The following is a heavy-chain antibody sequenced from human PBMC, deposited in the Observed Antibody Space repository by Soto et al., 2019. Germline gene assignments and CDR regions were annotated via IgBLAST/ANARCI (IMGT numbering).Heavy chain of an antibody. J-gene: IGHJ4*02. D-gene: IGHD3-9*01. CDR2: TRNSGGA. Sequence: QVQLQESGPGLVKPSGTLSLTCAVSSGSIFSSNWWCWVRQPPGKGLGWIGVTRNSGGAYYNPSLKSRVTISVDKSTNQFFLPLNSVPAADTAVYYCASHLTMTGTRGFDHWGLGTLVTVSS. CDR3: ASHLTMTGTRGFDH. CDR1: SGSIFSSNW. V-gene: IGHV4-4*02.